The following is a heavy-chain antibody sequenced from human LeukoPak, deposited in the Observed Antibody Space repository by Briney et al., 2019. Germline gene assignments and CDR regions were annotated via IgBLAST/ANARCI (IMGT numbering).Heavy chain of an antibody. CDR3: ARGPSSSSGNYFDY. J-gene: IGHJ4*02. D-gene: IGHD6-6*01. Sequence: PGGSLRLSCAASGFTFSSYAMHWVRQAPGKGLEWVAVISYDGSNKYYADSVKGRFTISRDNSKNTLYLQMNSLRAEDTAVYYCARGPSSSSGNYFDYWGQGTLVTVSS. V-gene: IGHV3-30-3*01. CDR2: ISYDGSNK. CDR1: GFTFSSYA.